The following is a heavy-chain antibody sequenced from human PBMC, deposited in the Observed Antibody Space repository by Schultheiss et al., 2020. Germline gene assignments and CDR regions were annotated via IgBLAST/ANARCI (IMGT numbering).Heavy chain of an antibody. CDR1: GFTFSSYG. CDR2: IWYDGSNK. CDR3: ARETKGSSSTSVDY. J-gene: IGHJ4*02. V-gene: IGHV3-33*01. Sequence: GGSLRLSCAASGFTFSSYGMHWVRQAPGKGLEWVAVIWYDGSNKYYADSVKGRFTISRDNSKNTLYLQMNSLRAEDTAVYFCARETKGSSSTSVDYWGQGTLVTVSS. D-gene: IGHD2-2*01.